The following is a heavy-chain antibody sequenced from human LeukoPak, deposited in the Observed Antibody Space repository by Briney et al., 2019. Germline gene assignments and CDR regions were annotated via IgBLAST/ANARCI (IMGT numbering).Heavy chain of an antibody. Sequence: SVKVSCKASGGTFSSYAISWVRQAPGQGLEWMGGIIPIFGTANYAQKFQGRVTITTDESTSTAYMELSSLRSEDTAVYYCARDGPYYDFWSGYYPLYFDYWGQGTLVTVSS. CDR3: ARDGPYYDFWSGYYPLYFDY. V-gene: IGHV1-69*05. CDR2: IIPIFGTA. J-gene: IGHJ4*02. CDR1: GGTFSSYA. D-gene: IGHD3-3*01.